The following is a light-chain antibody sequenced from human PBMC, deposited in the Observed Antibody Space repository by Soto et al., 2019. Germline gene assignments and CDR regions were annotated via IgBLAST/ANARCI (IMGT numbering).Light chain of an antibody. J-gene: IGKJ1*01. V-gene: IGKV3-15*01. Sequence: EIVLTQFPATLSLSPGDGATLSCRASQSVSSYLAWYQQKRGQAPRLLIYGASTRPTGIPARFSGSGSGTEFTLTISSLQSEDFAVYYCQQYNNWLRTFGQGTKVDIK. CDR3: QQYNNWLRT. CDR2: GAS. CDR1: QSVSSY.